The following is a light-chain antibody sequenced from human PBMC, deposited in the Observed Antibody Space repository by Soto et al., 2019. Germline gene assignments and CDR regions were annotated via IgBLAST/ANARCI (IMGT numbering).Light chain of an antibody. CDR2: EVT. CDR3: SSYAGNNIFV. Sequence: QSALTQPASVSGSPGQSIAISCSGSSSDLGIYNYVSWYQQHPGKVPKLIIFEVTNRPSGVSNRFSGSKSGNTASLTISGLQAEDEADYYCSSYAGNNIFVFGTGTKVTVL. V-gene: IGLV2-14*01. J-gene: IGLJ1*01. CDR1: SSDLGIYNY.